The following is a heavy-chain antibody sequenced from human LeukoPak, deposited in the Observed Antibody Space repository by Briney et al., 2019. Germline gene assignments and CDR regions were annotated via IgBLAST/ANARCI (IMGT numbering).Heavy chain of an antibody. V-gene: IGHV4-30-4*08. CDR3: ARGYYDFWSGHLRWFDP. CDR2: IYYSGST. J-gene: IGHJ5*02. D-gene: IGHD3-3*01. CDR1: GGSISSGDYY. Sequence: SETLSLTCTVSGGSISSGDYYWSWIRQPPGKGLEWIGYIYYSGSTYYNPSLKSRVTISVDTSKNQFSLKLSSVTAADTAVYYCARGYYDFWSGHLRWFDPWGQGTLVTVSS.